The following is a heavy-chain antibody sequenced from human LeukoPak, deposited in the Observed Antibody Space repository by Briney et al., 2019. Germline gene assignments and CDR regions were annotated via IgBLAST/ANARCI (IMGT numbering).Heavy chain of an antibody. J-gene: IGHJ6*02. V-gene: IGHV1-2*02. D-gene: IGHD2-2*01. CDR3: ARTTCSSTSCYHYYYYYGMDV. CDR1: GYTFTGYY. CDR2: INPNSGGT. Sequence: ASVKVSCKASGYTFTGYYMHWVRQAPGQGLEWMGWINPNSGGTNYAQKFQGRVTMTRDTSISTAYMELSRLRSDDTAVYYCARTTCSSTSCYHYYYYYGMDVWGQGTTVTVPS.